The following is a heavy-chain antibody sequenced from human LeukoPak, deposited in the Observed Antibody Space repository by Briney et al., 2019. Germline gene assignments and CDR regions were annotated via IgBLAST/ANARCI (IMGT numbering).Heavy chain of an antibody. CDR3: ARSSIIAAAGPYYFDY. J-gene: IGHJ4*02. D-gene: IGHD6-13*01. V-gene: IGHV1-69*06. Sequence: SVKVSCKASGGTFSSYAISWVRQAPGQGLEWMGGIIPIFGAANYAQKFQGRVTITADKSTSTAYMELSSLRSEDTAVYYCARSSIIAAAGPYYFDYWGQGTLVTVSS. CDR1: GGTFSSYA. CDR2: IIPIFGAA.